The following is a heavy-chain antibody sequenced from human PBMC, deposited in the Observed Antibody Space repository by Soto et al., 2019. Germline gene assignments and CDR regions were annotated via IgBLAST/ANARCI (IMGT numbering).Heavy chain of an antibody. V-gene: IGHV4-31*03. D-gene: IGHD2-15*01. J-gene: IGHJ3*02. CDR3: ASGIGYCSGGSCFDDAFDI. CDR2: IYYSGST. Sequence: SETLSLTCTVSGGSISSGGYYWSWIRQHPGKGLEWIGYIYYSGSTYYNPSLKSRVTISVDTSKNQFSLKLSSVTAADTAVYYCASGIGYCSGGSCFDDAFDIWGQGTMVTVSS. CDR1: GGSISSGGYY.